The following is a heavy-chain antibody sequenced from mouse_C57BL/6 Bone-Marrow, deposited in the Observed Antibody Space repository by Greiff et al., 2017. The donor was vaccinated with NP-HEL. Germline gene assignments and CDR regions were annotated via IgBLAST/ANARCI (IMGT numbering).Heavy chain of an antibody. CDR1: GFTFSSYG. D-gene: IGHD1-1*01. V-gene: IGHV5-6*01. Sequence: EVKLVESGGDLVKPGGSLKLSCAASGFTFSSYGMSWVRQTPDKRLEWVATISSGGSYTYYPDSVKGRFTISRDNAKNTLYLQMSSLKSEDTAMYYCARHRPPTVVAPGFAYWGQGTLVTVSA. CDR2: ISSGGSYT. J-gene: IGHJ3*01. CDR3: ARHRPPTVVAPGFAY.